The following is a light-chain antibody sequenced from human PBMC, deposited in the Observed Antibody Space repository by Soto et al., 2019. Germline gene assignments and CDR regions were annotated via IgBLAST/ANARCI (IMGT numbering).Light chain of an antibody. CDR3: QSYDDSLSVHYV. V-gene: IGLV1-40*01. Sequence: QSVLTQPPSVSGAPGHRVTISCTGSSSNIGSTYDVQWYQQLPGTAPKLLIHGNTDRPSGVPDRFSGSKSGTPASLAITGLQADDEADYYCQSYDDSLSVHYVFGTGTKVTVL. CDR1: SSNIGSTYD. CDR2: GNT. J-gene: IGLJ1*01.